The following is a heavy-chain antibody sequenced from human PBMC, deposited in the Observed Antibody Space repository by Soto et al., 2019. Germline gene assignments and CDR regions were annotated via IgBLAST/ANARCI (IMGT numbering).Heavy chain of an antibody. Sequence: EVQLVESGGGLVQPGESLTLSCAASGFTFSSYWMHWVRQAPGKGLVWVSRIKSDGSGTYYAVSVKGRLTISRDNAKNTLYLQMNSLRVEDTAVYFCARGDGDRYDVNGYLGRHWGQGTLVTVSS. V-gene: IGHV3-74*01. CDR2: IKSDGSGT. D-gene: IGHD5-18*01. J-gene: IGHJ4*02. CDR3: ARGDGDRYDVNGYLGRH. CDR1: GFTFSSYW.